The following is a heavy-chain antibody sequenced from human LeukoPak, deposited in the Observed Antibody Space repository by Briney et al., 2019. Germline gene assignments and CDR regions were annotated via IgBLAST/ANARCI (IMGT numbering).Heavy chain of an antibody. V-gene: IGHV4-61*02. CDR1: GGSINSGRYY. Sequence: SQTLSLTCTVSGGSINSGRYYWTWIRQPAGKGLEWIGRVYTSGSTNYKASLKSRLTISVDTSKNQFSLKLSSVTAADTAVYYCARHRFPGRWANVLLKEVNWFDPWGQGTLVTVSS. D-gene: IGHD3-10*01. CDR3: ARHRFPGRWANVLLKEVNWFDP. CDR2: VYTSGST. J-gene: IGHJ5*02.